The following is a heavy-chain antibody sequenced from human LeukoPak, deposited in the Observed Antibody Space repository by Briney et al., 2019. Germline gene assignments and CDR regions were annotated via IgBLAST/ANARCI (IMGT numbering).Heavy chain of an antibody. V-gene: IGHV4-59*08. CDR2: IYYSGST. Sequence: SETLSLTCTVSGGSISSYYWSWIRQPPGKGLEWIGYIYYSGSTNYNPSLKSRVTISVDTSKNQFSLKLSSGTAADPAVYYWARGPNSGSYNYYFDYWGQGTLVTVSS. J-gene: IGHJ4*02. CDR1: GGSISSYY. CDR3: ARGPNSGSYNYYFDY. D-gene: IGHD3-10*01.